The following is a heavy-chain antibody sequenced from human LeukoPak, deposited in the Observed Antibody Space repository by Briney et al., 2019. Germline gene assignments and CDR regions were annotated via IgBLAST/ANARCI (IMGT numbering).Heavy chain of an antibody. Sequence: TGGSLRLSCAASGFTFSSYAMHWVRQAPGKGLEWVAVISYDGSNKYYADSVKGRFTISRDNSKNTLYLQMNSLRAEDTAVYYCARGGQNPYYYDSSGYYDHWGQGTLVTVSS. CDR3: ARGGQNPYYYDSSGYYDH. D-gene: IGHD3-22*01. V-gene: IGHV3-30-3*01. J-gene: IGHJ4*02. CDR1: GFTFSSYA. CDR2: ISYDGSNK.